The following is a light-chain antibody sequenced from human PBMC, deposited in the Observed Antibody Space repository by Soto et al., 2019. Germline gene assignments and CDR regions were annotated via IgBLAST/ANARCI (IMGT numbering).Light chain of an antibody. J-gene: IGLJ2*01. CDR2: ANN. Sequence: QSVLTQPPSVSGAPGQRVTISCTGSSSNIGAGYDVHWSQLLPGTAPKLLIYANNNRPSGVPDRFSGSRSGTSASLAITGLQAEDEADYYCQSYDSSLSASVVFGGGTKLTVL. CDR1: SSNIGAGYD. CDR3: QSYDSSLSASVV. V-gene: IGLV1-40*01.